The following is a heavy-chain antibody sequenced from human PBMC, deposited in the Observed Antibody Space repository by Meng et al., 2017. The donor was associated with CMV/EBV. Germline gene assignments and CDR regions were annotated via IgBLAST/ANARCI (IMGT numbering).Heavy chain of an antibody. Sequence: SVKVSCKASGGTFISYAISWVRQAPGQGLAWMGGIIPIFGTANYAQKFQGRVTITTDESTSTAYMELSSLRSEDTAVYYCARVGISSSWYEPGTGWFDPWGQGTLVTVSS. V-gene: IGHV1-69*05. CDR1: GGTFISYA. D-gene: IGHD6-13*01. J-gene: IGHJ5*02. CDR2: IIPIFGTA. CDR3: ARVGISSSWYEPGTGWFDP.